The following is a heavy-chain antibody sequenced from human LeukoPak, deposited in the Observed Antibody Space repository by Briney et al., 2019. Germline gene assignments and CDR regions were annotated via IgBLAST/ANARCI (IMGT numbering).Heavy chain of an antibody. J-gene: IGHJ4*02. V-gene: IGHV3-20*04. CDR2: IYWSGGSN. CDR3: ARGLRFLEWLSGFDY. D-gene: IGHD3-3*01. Sequence: PGGPLRLSCAASGFTFDDYGTSWVRHAPGKGLEWVSCIYWSGGSNGYADPERRRFTIYREPAKNSLYPQMQGLSPGDAALYYCARGLRFLEWLSGFDYWGQGTLVTVSS. CDR1: GFTFDDYG.